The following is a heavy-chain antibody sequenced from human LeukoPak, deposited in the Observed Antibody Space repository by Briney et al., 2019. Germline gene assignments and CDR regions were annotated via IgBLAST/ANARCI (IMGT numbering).Heavy chain of an antibody. CDR1: GFTFRSYG. J-gene: IGHJ6*03. CDR3: AKELWFGEFHYYYMDV. V-gene: IGHV3-23*01. D-gene: IGHD3-10*01. CDR2: ISGSGGST. Sequence: TGGSLRLSCAASGFTFRSYGMSWVRQAPGKGLEWVSVISGSGGSTYYADSVKGRFTISRDNSKNTLYLQMNSVRGEDTAVYHCAKELWFGEFHYYYMDVWGKGTTVTISS.